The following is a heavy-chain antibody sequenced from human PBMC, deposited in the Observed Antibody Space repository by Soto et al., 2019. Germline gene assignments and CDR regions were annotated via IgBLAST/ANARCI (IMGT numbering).Heavy chain of an antibody. J-gene: IGHJ4*02. CDR2: SIPIFGTA. Sequence: QVQLVQSGAEVKRPGSSVKVSCKASGGTFSSYAISWVRQAPGQGLEWMGGSIPIFGTANYAQKFQGRVTITADESTSTAYMELSSLRSEDTAVYYCARDDPLHYGGNLVGGWGQGTLVTVSS. V-gene: IGHV1-69*01. CDR3: ARDDPLHYGGNLVGG. CDR1: GGTFSSYA. D-gene: IGHD4-17*01.